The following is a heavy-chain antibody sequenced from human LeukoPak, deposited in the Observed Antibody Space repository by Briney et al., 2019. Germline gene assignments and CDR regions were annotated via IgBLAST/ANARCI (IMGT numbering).Heavy chain of an antibody. V-gene: IGHV1-8*03. CDR1: GYTFTSYD. CDR2: MNPNSGNT. J-gene: IGHJ5*02. D-gene: IGHD2-2*01. CDR3: ARSTTDDLCGNFCYVWFDP. Sequence: RGASVKVSCKASGYTFTSYDINWVRQATGQGLEWMGWMNPNSGNTGYAQKFQGRVTITRNTSISTAYMELSSLRSEDTAVYYCARSTTDDLCGNFCYVWFDPWGQGTVVTVSS.